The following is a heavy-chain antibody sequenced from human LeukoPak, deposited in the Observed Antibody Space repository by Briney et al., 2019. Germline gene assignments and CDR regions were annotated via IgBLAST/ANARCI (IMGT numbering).Heavy chain of an antibody. CDR3: ARDKREFQVLFRKYYDSMDV. Sequence: SETLSLTCGVYGESLSGQYWSWIRQPPGKGLEWIGEINHSGSTNYNPSLKSRVIISVDTSKNQFSLKLSSVTAADTAVYYCARDKREFQVLFRKYYDSMDVWGKGTTVIVSS. CDR1: GESLSGQY. D-gene: IGHD3-10*01. V-gene: IGHV4-34*01. J-gene: IGHJ6*03. CDR2: INHSGST.